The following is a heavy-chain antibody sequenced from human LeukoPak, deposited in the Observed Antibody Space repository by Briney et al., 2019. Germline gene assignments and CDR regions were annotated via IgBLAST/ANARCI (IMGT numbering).Heavy chain of an antibody. Sequence: SETLSLTCSVSGASISPLYWRWFRQSPGRGPEWIGYIHYSGATNYNTSLESRVSISLDMSKNQFSLRLSSVSAVDTAVYYCTRGPPDRADIWGRGTMVTVSS. CDR3: TRGPPDRADI. J-gene: IGHJ3*02. CDR2: IHYSGAT. V-gene: IGHV4-59*01. D-gene: IGHD3-16*02. CDR1: GASISPLY.